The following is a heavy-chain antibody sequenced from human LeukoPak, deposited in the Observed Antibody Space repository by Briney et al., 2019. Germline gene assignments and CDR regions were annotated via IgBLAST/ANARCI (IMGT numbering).Heavy chain of an antibody. CDR1: GFTFSSYA. V-gene: IGHV3-23*01. D-gene: IGHD1-26*01. Sequence: GGSLRLSCAASGFTFSSYAMSWGRQAPGRGLEWVSAISGSGGSTYYADSVKSRFTISRDNSKNTLYLQMNSLRAEDTALYYCATTNRYSGSYRDFDYWGQGTLVTVSS. CDR3: ATTNRYSGSYRDFDY. J-gene: IGHJ4*02. CDR2: ISGSGGST.